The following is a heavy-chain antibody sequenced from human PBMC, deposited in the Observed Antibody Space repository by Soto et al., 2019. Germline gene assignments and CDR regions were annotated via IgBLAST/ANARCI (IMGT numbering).Heavy chain of an antibody. CDR2: ISYDGSNK. CDR3: AKSYGDYGYFDY. Sequence: LRLSCAASGSTFSSYAMHWVRQAPGKGLEWVAVISYDGSNKYYADSVKGRFTISRDNSKNTLYLQMNSLRAEDTAVYYCAKSYGDYGYFDYWGQGTLVTVSS. CDR1: GSTFSSYA. D-gene: IGHD4-17*01. J-gene: IGHJ4*02. V-gene: IGHV3-30-3*02.